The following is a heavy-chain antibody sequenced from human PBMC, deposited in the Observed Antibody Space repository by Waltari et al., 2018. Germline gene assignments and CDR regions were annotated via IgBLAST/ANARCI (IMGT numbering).Heavy chain of an antibody. Sequence: EAQLEESGGGLVQPGGSLRLSCAASGFIFSSYWMTWVRQAPGKGLEWVANLKKDGSDKHYMDSVKGRSTISRDNAKNSLYLQMSSLRADDTAVYYCARDSSPGDSSAWYDAFDVWGRGTMVTVSS. CDR1: GFIFSSYW. CDR2: LKKDGSDK. J-gene: IGHJ3*01. D-gene: IGHD6-19*01. CDR3: ARDSSPGDSSAWYDAFDV. V-gene: IGHV3-7*03.